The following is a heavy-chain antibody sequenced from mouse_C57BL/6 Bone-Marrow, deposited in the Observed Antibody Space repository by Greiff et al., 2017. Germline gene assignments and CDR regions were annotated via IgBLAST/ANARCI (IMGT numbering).Heavy chain of an antibody. D-gene: IGHD2-3*01. J-gene: IGHJ2*01. CDR3: ASYDGYSLN. CDR1: GYTFTSYW. Sequence: QVQLQQPGAELVRPGSSVKLSCKASGYTFTSYWMHWVKQRPIQGLEWIGNIDPSDSETHYNQKFKDKATLTVDKSSSTAYMQLSSLTYEDSAVYYCASYDGYSLNWGQGTTLTVSS. CDR2: IDPSDSET. V-gene: IGHV1-52*01.